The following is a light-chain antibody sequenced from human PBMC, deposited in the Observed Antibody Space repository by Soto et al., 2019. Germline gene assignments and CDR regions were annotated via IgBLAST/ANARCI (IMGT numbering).Light chain of an antibody. CDR2: DVS. V-gene: IGLV2-14*01. CDR1: SSDVGGYNY. Sequence: QPALNQPAYLSGAAGESITISCTGTSSDVGGYNYVSWFQQHPGKAPKLMIYDVSNRPSGVSPHFSGAKSGNTASLTIAGLQAEDEADYYCSSYTRRSTYVFGTGTKVTVL. J-gene: IGLJ1*01. CDR3: SSYTRRSTYV.